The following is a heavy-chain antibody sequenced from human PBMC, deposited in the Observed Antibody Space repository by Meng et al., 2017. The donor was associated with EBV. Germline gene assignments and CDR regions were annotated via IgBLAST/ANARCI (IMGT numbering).Heavy chain of an antibody. CDR3: ASESGRGYTPDY. Sequence: QWQWVQAAAEGKRPWSSVKVSCKTSGGPFRYYAISWVRQAPGQGLEWLGGFLPRLGAPNYAQKFHGRVKITADESTSTHYMDLSSLRSEDTAIYYCASESGRGYTPDYWGQGTLVTVSS. CDR2: FLPRLGAP. V-gene: IGHV1-69*01. CDR1: GGPFRYYA. J-gene: IGHJ4*02. D-gene: IGHD3-10*01.